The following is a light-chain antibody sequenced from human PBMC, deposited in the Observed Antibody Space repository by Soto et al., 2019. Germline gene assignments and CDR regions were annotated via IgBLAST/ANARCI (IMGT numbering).Light chain of an antibody. CDR3: KQYNTYWT. Sequence: DIQMNQSPSTLSASVGDRVTITCRASQSISSWLAWYQQKPGKAPKLLIYDASSLERGVPSRFSCSGSGTEFTLTNSSLQPDDFATYYCKQYNTYWTFGQGTKVDIK. CDR2: DAS. CDR1: QSISSW. J-gene: IGKJ1*01. V-gene: IGKV1-5*01.